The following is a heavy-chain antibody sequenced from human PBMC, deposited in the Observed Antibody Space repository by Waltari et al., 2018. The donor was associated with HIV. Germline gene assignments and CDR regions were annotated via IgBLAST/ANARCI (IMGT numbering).Heavy chain of an antibody. CDR1: GFTFADYA. D-gene: IGHD3-16*02. CDR2: IRSKIYGGTT. Sequence: EVQLVESGGGLVQPGRSLKLSCSASGFTFADYAMSWVRQAPGKSLEWLGFIRSKIYGGTTEYAASVKGRFILSSDHSKRPAALQINSLKTEDTVVYYCARSLCITVIPASSFDYWGQGTLVTFSS. CDR3: ARSLCITVIPASSFDY. V-gene: IGHV3-49*04. J-gene: IGHJ4*02.